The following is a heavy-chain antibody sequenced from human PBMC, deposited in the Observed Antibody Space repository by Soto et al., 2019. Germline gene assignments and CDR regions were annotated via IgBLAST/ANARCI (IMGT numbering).Heavy chain of an antibody. CDR1: GGTFSTYS. V-gene: IGHV1-69*02. D-gene: IGHD6-19*01. Sequence: QVQLVQSGAEVKKPGSSVKVSCKASGGTFSTYSVGWVRQAPGQGLEWMGRIVPVLGLVDYAQKFQGRVSLSADKSTGPAYLELNSLSSGDTAVYYCARGVAVVPAPHTALNWFDTWGQGTLVAVSS. J-gene: IGHJ5*02. CDR3: ARGVAVVPAPHTALNWFDT. CDR2: IVPVLGLV.